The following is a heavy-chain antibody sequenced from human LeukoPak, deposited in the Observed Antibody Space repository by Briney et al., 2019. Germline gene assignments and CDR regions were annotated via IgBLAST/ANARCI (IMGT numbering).Heavy chain of an antibody. D-gene: IGHD3-22*01. CDR2: IYPGDSDT. Sequence: GESLKISCKGSGYSFTSYWIGWVRQMPGKGLEWMGIIYPGDSDTRYSPSFQGQVTISADKSISTASLQWSSLQASDTAMYYCARRDCFDSSGSATTFDLWGQGTMVTVSS. V-gene: IGHV5-51*01. J-gene: IGHJ3*01. CDR1: GYSFTSYW. CDR3: ARRDCFDSSGSATTFDL.